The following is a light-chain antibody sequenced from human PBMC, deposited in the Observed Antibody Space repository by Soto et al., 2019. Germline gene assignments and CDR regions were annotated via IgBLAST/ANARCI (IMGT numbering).Light chain of an antibody. V-gene: IGKV3-11*01. CDR1: QSVSY. Sequence: EIVMTQSPATLSVSPGERATLSCRASQSVSYLAWYQQKPGQAPRLLIYDASNRATGIPARFSGSGSGTDFTLTISSLEPEDFAVYYCQRCSISITFGQGTRLEIK. CDR3: QRCSISIT. J-gene: IGKJ5*01. CDR2: DAS.